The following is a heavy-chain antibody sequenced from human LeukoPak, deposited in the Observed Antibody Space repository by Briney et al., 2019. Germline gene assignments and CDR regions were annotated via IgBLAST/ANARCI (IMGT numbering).Heavy chain of an antibody. J-gene: IGHJ6*03. CDR1: GYTFTGYY. D-gene: IGHD2-2*01. CDR2: INPDSGAT. V-gene: IGHV1-2*02. CDR3: ARGEGCSSTRCYYYYYMDV. Sequence: APVKVSCKTSGYTFTGYYMHWVRQAPGQGLEWMGWINPDSGATNYAQKFQGRVTMTRDTSISTAYMELSRLRSDDTAVYYCARGEGCSSTRCYYYYYMDVWGKGTTVTVSS.